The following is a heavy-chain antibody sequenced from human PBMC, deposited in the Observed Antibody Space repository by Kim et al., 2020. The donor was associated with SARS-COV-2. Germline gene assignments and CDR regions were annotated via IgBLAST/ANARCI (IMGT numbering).Heavy chain of an antibody. Sequence: GGSLRLSCAASGFTFSSYAMHWVRQAPGKGLEWVAVISYDGSNKYYADSVKGRFTISRDNCKNTLYLQMNSLRAEDTAVYYCARDSYGDYFDYWSQGTLVTVSS. D-gene: IGHD2-8*01. J-gene: IGHJ4*02. CDR1: GFTFSSYA. CDR3: ARDSYGDYFDY. V-gene: IGHV3-30*04. CDR2: ISYDGSNK.